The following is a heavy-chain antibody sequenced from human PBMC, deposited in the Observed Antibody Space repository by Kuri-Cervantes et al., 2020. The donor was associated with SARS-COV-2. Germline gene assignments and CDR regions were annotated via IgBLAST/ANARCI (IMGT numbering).Heavy chain of an antibody. CDR2: ISSSGNYI. J-gene: IGHJ4*02. CDR1: GFTFLSYT. CDR3: ARGGTDFWSGYSEDLGY. D-gene: IGHD3-3*01. Sequence: GESLKISCEASGFTFLSYTTNWVRQAPGKGLEWVSSISSSGNYIYYADSVKGRFTISRGDTKNSLYLQMNSLRAEDTAVYYCARGGTDFWSGYSEDLGYWGQGTLVTISS. V-gene: IGHV3-21*01.